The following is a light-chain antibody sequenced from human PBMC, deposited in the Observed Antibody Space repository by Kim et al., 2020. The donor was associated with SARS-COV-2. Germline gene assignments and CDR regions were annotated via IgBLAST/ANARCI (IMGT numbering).Light chain of an antibody. CDR3: MQAVQAPLT. CDR1: QSLLYSNGYNY. J-gene: IGKJ4*01. V-gene: IGKV2-28*01. Sequence: EPASISCRSSQSLLYSNGYNYLDWYLQKPGQSPQLLIHLGSNRASGVPDRFSGSGSGTDFTLHISRVEAEDVGVYYCMQAVQAPLTFGGGTKVEI. CDR2: LGS.